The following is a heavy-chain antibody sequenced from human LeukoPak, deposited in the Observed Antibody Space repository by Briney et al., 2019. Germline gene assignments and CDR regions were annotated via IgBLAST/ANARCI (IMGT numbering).Heavy chain of an antibody. D-gene: IGHD6-6*01. CDR1: GFTFSNYS. CDR2: ISSSSSYI. Sequence: PGGSLRLSCAASGFTFSNYSMNWVRQARGKGLEWVSSISSSSSYIYYADSVKGRFTISRDNAKNSLYLQMNSLRAEDTAVYYCARDIAARPMGPWGQGTLVTVSS. V-gene: IGHV3-21*01. CDR3: ARDIAARPMGP. J-gene: IGHJ5*02.